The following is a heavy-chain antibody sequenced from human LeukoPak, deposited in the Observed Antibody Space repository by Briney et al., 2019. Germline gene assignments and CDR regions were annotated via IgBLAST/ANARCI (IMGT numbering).Heavy chain of an antibody. CDR3: ARDQNYYGSGAFDP. V-gene: IGHV3-11*01. CDR1: GFTFSDYY. Sequence: GGSLRLSCAVSGFTFSDYYMNWIRQSPGKGLEWVAYISSSGNTIYYADSVKGRFTVSRDHAKNSLYLQMNSLRAEDTAVYHCARDQNYYGSGAFDPWGQGTLVTVSS. J-gene: IGHJ5*02. D-gene: IGHD3-10*01. CDR2: ISSSGNTI.